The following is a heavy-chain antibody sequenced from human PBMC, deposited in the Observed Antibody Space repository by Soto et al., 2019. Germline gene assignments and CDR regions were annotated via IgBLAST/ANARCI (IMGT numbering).Heavy chain of an antibody. J-gene: IGHJ4*02. CDR1: GGSISSGDYY. D-gene: IGHD2-2*01. CDR3: ARAQLVGYYFDY. V-gene: IGHV4-30-4*01. CDR2: IYFRGTT. Sequence: SETLSLTCTVSGGSISSGDYYWSWIRQPPGKGLEWIGYIYFRGTTYYNPSLKSRVTISVDTSKNQFSLKLSSVTAADTAVYYCARAQLVGYYFDYWGQGILVTVSS.